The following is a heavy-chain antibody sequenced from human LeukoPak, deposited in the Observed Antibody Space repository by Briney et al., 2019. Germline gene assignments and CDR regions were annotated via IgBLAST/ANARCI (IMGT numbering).Heavy chain of an antibody. CDR1: GFTFSDYY. CDR3: ARVGGYYDSSGYYYPNWFDP. V-gene: IGHV3-11*06. D-gene: IGHD3-22*01. J-gene: IGHJ5*02. Sequence: GGSLRLSCAASGFTFSDYYMTWIRQAPGKGLEWVSYISSGSGHTNYADSVKGRFTISRDNAKNSLYLQMNSLRAEDTAVYYCARVGGYYDSSGYYYPNWFDPWGQGTLVTVSS. CDR2: ISSGSGHT.